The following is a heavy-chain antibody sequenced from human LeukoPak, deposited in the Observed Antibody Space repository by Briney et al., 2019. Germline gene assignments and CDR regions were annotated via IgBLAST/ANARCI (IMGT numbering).Heavy chain of an antibody. Sequence: ASVKGSCKTSGYNFASYTMHWLRQAPGQSPEWMGSINGDNGNTKYSERFQGRVTFTRDTSASSAYMELSRLRSEDTAVYYCARSSSGTYHYWGQGTRVTVSS. D-gene: IGHD3-10*01. J-gene: IGHJ4*02. V-gene: IGHV1-3*01. CDR3: ARSSSGTYHY. CDR1: GYNFASYT. CDR2: INGDNGNT.